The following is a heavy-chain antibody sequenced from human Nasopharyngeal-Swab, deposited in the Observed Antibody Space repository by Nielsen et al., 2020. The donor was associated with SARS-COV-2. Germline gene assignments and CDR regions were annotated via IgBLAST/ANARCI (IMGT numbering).Heavy chain of an antibody. V-gene: IGHV1-18*01. CDR3: ARDPPPYGDYRGALGGAFDI. Sequence: ASVKVSCKASGYTFTSYGISWVRQAPGQGLEWMGWISAYNGNTNYAQKLQGRGTMTTDTSTSTAYMELRSLRSDDTAVYYCARDPPPYGDYRGALGGAFDIWGQGTMVTVSS. J-gene: IGHJ3*02. CDR2: ISAYNGNT. CDR1: GYTFTSYG. D-gene: IGHD4-17*01.